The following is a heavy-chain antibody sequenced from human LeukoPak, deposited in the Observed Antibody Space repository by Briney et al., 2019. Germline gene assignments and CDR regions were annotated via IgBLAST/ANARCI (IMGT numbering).Heavy chain of an antibody. V-gene: IGHV3-23*01. CDR2: ISVSGNT. CDR3: AKTYSSGAFDY. D-gene: IGHD5-12*01. CDR1: GFTLSSYA. Sequence: PGGSLRLSCAASGFTLSSYAMSWVRQGPGKGLEWVSAISVSGNTYHADSVKGRFTISRDNSKNTLYLQMNSLRAEDTAVYYCAKTYSSGAFDYWGQGTLVTVSS. J-gene: IGHJ4*02.